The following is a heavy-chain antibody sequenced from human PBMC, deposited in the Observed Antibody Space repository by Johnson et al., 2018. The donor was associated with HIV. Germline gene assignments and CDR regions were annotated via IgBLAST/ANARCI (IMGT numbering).Heavy chain of an antibody. J-gene: IGHJ3*02. Sequence: QLVESGGGLVHPGGSLRLSCAASGFTFDDYAMHWVRQAPGKGLEWVSGISWNSGSIGYADSVKGRFTISRDNAKNSLYLQMNSLRAEDTAVYYCARESLDAFDIWGQGTMVTVSS. CDR1: GFTFDDYA. V-gene: IGHV3-9*01. CDR2: ISWNSGSI. CDR3: ARESLDAFDI.